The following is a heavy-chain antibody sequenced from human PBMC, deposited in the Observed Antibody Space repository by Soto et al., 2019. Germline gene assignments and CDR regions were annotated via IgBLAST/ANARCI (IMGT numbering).Heavy chain of an antibody. V-gene: IGHV4-4*02. J-gene: IGHJ3*02. CDR3: AREGDDGDCSGGSCYSGAFDI. Sequence: QVQLQESCPGLVKPSGTLSLTCAVPSGSISSSNWWSWVRQPPGKGLEWIGEIYHSGSTNYNPSLRSRVPISVDTSKNQFSLKLSSVTAADTAVYYCAREGDDGDCSGGSCYSGAFDIWGQGTMVTVSS. CDR2: IYHSGST. D-gene: IGHD2-15*01. CDR1: SGSISSSNW.